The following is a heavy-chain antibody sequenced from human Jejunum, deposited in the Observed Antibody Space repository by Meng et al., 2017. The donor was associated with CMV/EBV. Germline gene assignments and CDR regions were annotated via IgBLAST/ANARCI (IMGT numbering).Heavy chain of an antibody. CDR1: GYSIPSGYY. V-gene: IGHV4-38-2*01. CDR2: IYHSGTS. D-gene: IGHD6-13*01. Sequence: VSGYSIPSGYYGGWIRQAPGRGLEWIGNIYHSGTSYNNPSLKSRVTMSVDTSKNQFSVKLDSVTAADTAVYYCARARSSSWYYDYWGRGTLVTVSS. CDR3: ARARSSSWYYDY. J-gene: IGHJ4*02.